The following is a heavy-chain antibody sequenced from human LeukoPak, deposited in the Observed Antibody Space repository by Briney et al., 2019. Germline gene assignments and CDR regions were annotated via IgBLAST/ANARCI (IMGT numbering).Heavy chain of an antibody. CDR1: GYTFTSYD. Sequence: ASVKVSCKASGYTFTSYDMNWVRQATGQGLEGMGWMNPNSVNTGYAQKFQGRSTMTRNTSISTAYMELSSLRSEDTAVYYCARSRTYYYDSSGYSRESDAFDIWGQGTMVTVSS. CDR2: MNPNSVNT. CDR3: ARSRTYYYDSSGYSRESDAFDI. D-gene: IGHD3-22*01. V-gene: IGHV1-8*01. J-gene: IGHJ3*02.